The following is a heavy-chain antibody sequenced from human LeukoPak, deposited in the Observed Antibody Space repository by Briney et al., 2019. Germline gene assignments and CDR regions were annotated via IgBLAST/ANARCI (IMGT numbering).Heavy chain of an antibody. CDR1: GASIRGSSYY. J-gene: IGHJ4*02. CDR3: ARNSSYYNTCGFDY. V-gene: IGHV4-39*01. D-gene: IGHD3-10*01. Sequence: LSATLSLTCTVSGASIRGSSYYWAWIRQTPGKGLEWIGSIYYSESTHYTPSLKSRLTMSVDTSKNQFSLRVSSVTAADTAVYYCARNSSYYNTCGFDYWGQGILVTVS. CDR2: IYYSEST.